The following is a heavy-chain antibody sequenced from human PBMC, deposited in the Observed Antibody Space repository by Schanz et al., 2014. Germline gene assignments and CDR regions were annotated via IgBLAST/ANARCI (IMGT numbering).Heavy chain of an antibody. V-gene: IGHV3-74*02. CDR2: INGDGSRT. CDR3: LAPDYGMDV. J-gene: IGHJ6*02. CDR1: GITFSSHS. Sequence: EVHLVESGGGLVQPGGSLRLSCAASGITFSSHSFNWVRQAPGKGLVWVSRINGDGSRTAYADSVKGRFTISRDNAKNTLYLQMNSLRAEDTAVYYCLAPDYGMDVWGQGTTVTVSS.